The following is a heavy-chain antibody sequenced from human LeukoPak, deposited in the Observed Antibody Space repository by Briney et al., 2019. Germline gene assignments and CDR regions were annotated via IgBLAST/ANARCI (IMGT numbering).Heavy chain of an antibody. Sequence: GESLKISCKGSGYRFNAYWIAWVRQMPGKGLEWMGIIYPGDSDTRYSPSFQGQVTISADKSISTAYLQWSSLKASDTAIYYCARQWGDCSSTSCYSAYWGQGTLVTVSS. CDR3: ARQWGDCSSTSCYSAY. V-gene: IGHV5-51*01. CDR1: GYRFNAYW. D-gene: IGHD2-2*01. J-gene: IGHJ4*02. CDR2: IYPGDSDT.